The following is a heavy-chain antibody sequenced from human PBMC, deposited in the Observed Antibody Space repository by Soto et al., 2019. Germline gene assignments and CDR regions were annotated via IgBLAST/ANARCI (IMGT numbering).Heavy chain of an antibody. CDR2: TYYRSKWYN. CDR3: ARDLMAEGGPPEY. V-gene: IGHV6-1*01. D-gene: IGHD2-15*01. Sequence: PSPTLSLALDISGDDISSNGSAWDLIRPSPSRGLEWLGRTYYRSKWYNDYSVSVKSRITIKTDTSKNQFSLQLNSVTPEDTAVYYCARDLMAEGGPPEYWRQGSMVTV. J-gene: IGHJ4*02. CDR1: GDDISSNGSA.